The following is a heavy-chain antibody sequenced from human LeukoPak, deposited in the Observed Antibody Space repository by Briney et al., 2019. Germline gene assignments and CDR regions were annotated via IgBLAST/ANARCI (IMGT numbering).Heavy chain of an antibody. J-gene: IGHJ4*02. CDR3: AKDYSSSSPYYFDY. D-gene: IGHD6-6*01. CDR2: ISGSGGGT. V-gene: IGHV3-23*01. Sequence: GGSLRLSCAASEFTFSSYAMSWVRQAPGKGLEWVSAISGSGGGTYYADSVKGRFTISRDNSKNTLYLQMNSLRADDTAVYYCAKDYSSSSPYYFDYWGQGTLVTVSS. CDR1: EFTFSSYA.